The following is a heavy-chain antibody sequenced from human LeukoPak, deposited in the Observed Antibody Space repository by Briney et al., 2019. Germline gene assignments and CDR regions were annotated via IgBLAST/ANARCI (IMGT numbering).Heavy chain of an antibody. CDR1: GFTFSSYW. D-gene: IGHD2-2*01. CDR3: ARVQGADIVVVPGELDY. J-gene: IGHJ4*02. Sequence: GSLRLSCAASGFTFSSYWMSWVRQAPGKGLEWVANIKQDGSEKYYVDSVKGRFTISRDNAKNSLYLQMNSLRAEDTAVYYCARVQGADIVVVPGELDYWGQGTLVTVSS. V-gene: IGHV3-7*01. CDR2: IKQDGSEK.